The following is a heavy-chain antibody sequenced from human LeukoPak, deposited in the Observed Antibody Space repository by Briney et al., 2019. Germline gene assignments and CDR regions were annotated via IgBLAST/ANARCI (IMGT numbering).Heavy chain of an antibody. V-gene: IGHV4-34*01. CDR1: GGSFSGCY. CDR3: ARGLSGVVVPAANSGGYYFDY. D-gene: IGHD2-2*01. CDR2: INHSGSS. J-gene: IGHJ4*02. Sequence: PSETLSLTCAVYGGSFSGCYWCWSRQPLGKGLEWEGEINHSGSSNYNQSLKSRVNISVDTSKNQFSPKLRSVTAADTAVYYCARGLSGVVVPAANSGGYYFDYWGQGTLVTVSS.